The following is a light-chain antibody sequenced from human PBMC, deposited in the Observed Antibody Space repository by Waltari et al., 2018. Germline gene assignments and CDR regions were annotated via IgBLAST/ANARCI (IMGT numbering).Light chain of an antibody. Sequence: QSALTQPRSVSGSPGQSVTISCTGTSSDVGGSNYVSWYQQLPGKAPPVGICDVSRRPPGVPDRFTGSRSGNTATLTISGLQAEDEADYHCCSYAGTYTWLFGGGTKLTVL. V-gene: IGLV2-11*01. CDR3: CSYAGTYTWL. CDR1: SSDVGGSNY. J-gene: IGLJ3*02. CDR2: DVS.